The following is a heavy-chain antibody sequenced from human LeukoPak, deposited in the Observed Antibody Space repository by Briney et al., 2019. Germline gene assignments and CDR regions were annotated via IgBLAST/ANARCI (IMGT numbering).Heavy chain of an antibody. CDR1: GGSMSSYY. J-gene: IGHJ5*02. V-gene: IGHV4-59*08. CDR3: ARLGLTMNYDYVWGSYRYNTWFDP. Sequence: SETLSLTCTVSGGSMSSYYWSWIRQPPGKGLEWIGYIYYSGSTNYNPSLKSRVTISVDTSKNQFSLKLSSVTAADTAVYYCARLGLTMNYDYVWGSYRYNTWFDPWGQGTLVTVSS. CDR2: IYYSGST. D-gene: IGHD3-16*02.